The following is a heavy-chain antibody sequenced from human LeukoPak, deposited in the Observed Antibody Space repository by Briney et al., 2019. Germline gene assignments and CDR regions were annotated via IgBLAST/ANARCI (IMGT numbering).Heavy chain of an antibody. Sequence: SGGSLRLSCAASGFTFSSYEMNWVRQAPGKGLEWVSYISSSGSTIYYADSVKGRFTISRDNAKNSLYLQMNSLRAEDTALYYCARGAAGQRGFDYWGQGTLVTVSS. CDR1: GFTFSSYE. CDR3: ARGAAGQRGFDY. V-gene: IGHV3-48*03. CDR2: ISSSGSTI. J-gene: IGHJ4*02. D-gene: IGHD4/OR15-4a*01.